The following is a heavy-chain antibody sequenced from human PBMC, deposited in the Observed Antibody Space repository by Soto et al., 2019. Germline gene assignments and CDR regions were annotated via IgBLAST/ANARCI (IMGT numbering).Heavy chain of an antibody. CDR2: MNPNSGNT. CDR3: AREKTSYGMDV. V-gene: IGHV1-8*01. Sequence: QVQLVQSGAEVKKPGASVKVSCKASGYTFTSYDINWVRQATGQGLEWLGWMNPNSGNTGYAQKFQGRVTMTRNTSTSTAYMELSSLRSDDTAVYYCAREKTSYGMDVWGQGTTVSVSS. J-gene: IGHJ6*02. CDR1: GYTFTSYD.